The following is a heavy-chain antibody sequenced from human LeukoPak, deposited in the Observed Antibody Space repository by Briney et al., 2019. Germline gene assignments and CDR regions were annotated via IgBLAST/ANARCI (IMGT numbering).Heavy chain of an antibody. D-gene: IGHD3-3*01. Sequence: SETLSLTCGGFSGSFRGFYRAWLRQPPGKGLEWIGDIDQSGSPSDNSSLESRVTMSVDTSKSHFSLQLNALTAADTATYYCAGGPGHDFWSGYARYWGQGTLVTVSS. J-gene: IGHJ4*02. CDR3: AGGPGHDFWSGYARY. CDR2: IDQSGSP. CDR1: SGSFRGFY. V-gene: IGHV4-34*01.